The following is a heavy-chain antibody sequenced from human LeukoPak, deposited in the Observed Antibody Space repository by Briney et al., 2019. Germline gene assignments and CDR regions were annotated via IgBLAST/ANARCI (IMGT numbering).Heavy chain of an antibody. CDR1: GGSISSGSYY. D-gene: IGHD3-16*01. J-gene: IGHJ4*02. CDR3: ARCLGGRCDYFDY. Sequence: PSETLSLTCTVSGGSISSGSYYCSWIRQPAGKGLEWIGRIYTSGSTNYNPSLKSRVTISVDTSKNQFSLRLSYTAVYYCARCLGGRCDYFDYWGQGTLVTVSS. V-gene: IGHV4-61*02. CDR2: IYTSGST.